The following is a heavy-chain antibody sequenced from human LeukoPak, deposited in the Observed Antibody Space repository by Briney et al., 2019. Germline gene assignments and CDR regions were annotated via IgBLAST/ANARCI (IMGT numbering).Heavy chain of an antibody. CDR1: GFSFSTYW. CDR3: ARRPLAGAGHTYYFDY. J-gene: IGHJ4*02. V-gene: IGHV3-7*01. Sequence: PGGSLRLSCAASGFSFSTYWMSGVRQTPEKGLEFVANIDQGGSVRNYMDSLKGRFTISRDNAKNSLYLQMNSLRAEDTAVYYCARRPLAGAGHTYYFDYWGQGTLVTVSS. CDR2: IDQGGSVR. D-gene: IGHD6-13*01.